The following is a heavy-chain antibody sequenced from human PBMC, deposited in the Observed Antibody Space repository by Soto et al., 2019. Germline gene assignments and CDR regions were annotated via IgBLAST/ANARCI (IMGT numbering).Heavy chain of an antibody. CDR1: GFTFSTYD. Sequence: GGSLRLSCAASGFTFSTYDMSWVRQTPWKGLEWVSTINGRGRNADYADSVKGRFTISRDNSKNMLYLQMNSLIADDTAVYYCAYRTGFDYRGLGALVTVSS. J-gene: IGHJ4*02. CDR3: AYRTGFDY. CDR2: INGRGRNA. V-gene: IGHV3-23*01.